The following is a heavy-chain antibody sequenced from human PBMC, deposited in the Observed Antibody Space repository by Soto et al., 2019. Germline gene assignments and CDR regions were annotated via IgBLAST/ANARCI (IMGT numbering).Heavy chain of an antibody. D-gene: IGHD6-19*01. CDR2: IWYDGSNK. V-gene: IGHV3-33*01. CDR1: GFTFSSYG. J-gene: IGHJ4*02. CDR3: AREQYSSGGVHDY. Sequence: GGSLRLSCAASGFTFSSYGMHWVRQAPGKGLEWVAVIWYDGSNKYYADSVKGRFTISRDNSKNTLYLQMNSLRAEDTAVYYCAREQYSSGGVHDYWGQGTLVTVSS.